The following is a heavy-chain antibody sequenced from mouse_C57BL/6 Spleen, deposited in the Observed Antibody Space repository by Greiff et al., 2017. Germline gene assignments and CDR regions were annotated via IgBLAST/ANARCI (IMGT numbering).Heavy chain of an antibody. CDR3: ARAFYDYDGDYYAMDY. CDR1: GFTFSDYG. Sequence: EVMLVESGGGLVKPGGSLKLSCAASGFTFSDYGMHWVRQAPEKGLEWVAYISSGSSTIYYADTVKGRFTISRGNAKNTLFLQMTSLRSEDTAMYYCARAFYDYDGDYYAMDYWGQGTSVTVSS. V-gene: IGHV5-17*01. D-gene: IGHD2-4*01. CDR2: ISSGSSTI. J-gene: IGHJ4*01.